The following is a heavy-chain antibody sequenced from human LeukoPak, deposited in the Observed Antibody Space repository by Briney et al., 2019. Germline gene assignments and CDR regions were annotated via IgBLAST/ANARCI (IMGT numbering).Heavy chain of an antibody. V-gene: IGHV3-48*02. J-gene: IGHJ4*02. CDR3: ARDGGYNWNDEDY. Sequence: PGGSLRLSCAASGFSFSTYGMNWVRQAPGKGLEWVSYISRSSRTIYYADSEKGRFTISRDNAKNSLYLQMNSLRDEDTAVYYCARDGGYNWNDEDYWGQGTLVTVSS. D-gene: IGHD1-1*01. CDR2: ISRSSRTI. CDR1: GFSFSTYG.